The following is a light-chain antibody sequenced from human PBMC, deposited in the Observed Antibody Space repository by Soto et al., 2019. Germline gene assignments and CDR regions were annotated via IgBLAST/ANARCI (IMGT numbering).Light chain of an antibody. CDR2: DAS. Sequence: EIVLTQSPGTLSLSPGERATLSCRASQSVSSTYLAWYQQKPGQAPRLLIYDASSRATGIPDRFSGSGSGTDCTLTISRLEHEDFAVYYCQQYGSSPGLFTFGPGTKVDFK. CDR1: QSVSSTY. V-gene: IGKV3-20*01. CDR3: QQYGSSPGLFT. J-gene: IGKJ3*01.